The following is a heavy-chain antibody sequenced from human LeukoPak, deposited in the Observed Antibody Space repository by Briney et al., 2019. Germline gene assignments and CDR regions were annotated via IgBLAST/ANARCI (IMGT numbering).Heavy chain of an antibody. D-gene: IGHD6-13*01. J-gene: IGHJ4*02. CDR2: INTSGDKT. V-gene: IGHV3-64D*06. Sequence: PGGSLRPSCSGSGFTFSSYAIHWVRQAPGKGPEYVSVINTSGDKTYYADSVKGRFTISRDNSKNTVSLQMSSLRAEDTAMYYCVRDLYKGDTSTWYYFDYWGQGTLVTVSS. CDR1: GFTFSSYA. CDR3: VRDLYKGDTSTWYYFDY.